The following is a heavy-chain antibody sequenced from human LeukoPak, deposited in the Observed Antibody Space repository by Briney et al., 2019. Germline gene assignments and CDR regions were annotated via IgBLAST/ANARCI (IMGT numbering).Heavy chain of an antibody. Sequence: GGSLRLSCAASGFTVSSNYMSWVRQAPGKGLEWVSVIYSGGSTYYADSVKGRFTISRDNSKNTLYLQMNSLRAEDTAVYYCARVGATVTTVGFDYWGQGTLVTVSS. CDR3: ARVGATVTTVGFDY. V-gene: IGHV3-66*01. D-gene: IGHD4-17*01. CDR1: GFTVSSNY. CDR2: IYSGGST. J-gene: IGHJ4*02.